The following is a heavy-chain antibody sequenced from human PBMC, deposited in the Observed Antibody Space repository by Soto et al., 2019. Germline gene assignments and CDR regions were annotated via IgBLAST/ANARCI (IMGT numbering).Heavy chain of an antibody. CDR3: AHIPNYYQYDWFDP. Sequence: QITLKESGPTLVKPTQTLTLTCTFSGFSLTTRGVGVGWIRQHPGKALECLALIYWDDDKRYSPSLQSRLSINKDTSTNQVVLTMTNVDPVDTATYYCAHIPNYYQYDWFDPWGQGTLVSVSS. V-gene: IGHV2-5*02. D-gene: IGHD3-16*01. CDR2: IYWDDDK. J-gene: IGHJ5*02. CDR1: GFSLTTRGVG.